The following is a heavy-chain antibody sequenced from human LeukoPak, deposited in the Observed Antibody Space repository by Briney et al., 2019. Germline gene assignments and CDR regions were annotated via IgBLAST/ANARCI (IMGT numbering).Heavy chain of an antibody. D-gene: IGHD2-15*01. J-gene: IGHJ3*01. CDR1: GFTVSSNY. Sequence: SGGSLRLSCAASGFTVSSNYMSWVRQAPGKGLEWVSVIYSGGSTYYADSVKGRFTISRDNSKNTLNLQMNSLRTEDTAVFYCAKPRDIDSWAFDVWGQGTMVTVSS. V-gene: IGHV3-66*02. CDR2: IYSGGST. CDR3: AKPRDIDSWAFDV.